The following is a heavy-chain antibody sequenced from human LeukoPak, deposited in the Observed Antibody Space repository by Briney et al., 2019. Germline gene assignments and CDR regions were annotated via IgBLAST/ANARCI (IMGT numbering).Heavy chain of an antibody. CDR2: IYSDGST. J-gene: IGHJ4*02. D-gene: IGHD3-22*01. Sequence: GGSLRLSCAASGFTVSSNYMSWVRQAPGKGLEWVSVIYSDGSTYYADSVKGRFTISRDNSKNTLYLQMNSLRAEDTAVYYCAKARGNYYDSSGYYQAPLDYWGQGTLVTVSS. CDR1: GFTVSSNY. V-gene: IGHV3-53*01. CDR3: AKARGNYYDSSGYYQAPLDY.